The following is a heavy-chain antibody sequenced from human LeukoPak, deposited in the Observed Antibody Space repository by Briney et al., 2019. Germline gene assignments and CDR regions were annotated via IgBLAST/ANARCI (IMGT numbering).Heavy chain of an antibody. Sequence: SETLSLTCTVSGGPISSYYWSWIRQPPGKGLEWIGYIYYSGSTNYNPSLKSRVTISVDTSKNQFSLKLSSVTAADTAVYYCARDGGTMVREVYYYYGMDVWGQGTTVTVSS. D-gene: IGHD3-10*01. CDR3: ARDGGTMVREVYYYYGMDV. CDR1: GGPISSYY. V-gene: IGHV4-59*01. CDR2: IYYSGST. J-gene: IGHJ6*02.